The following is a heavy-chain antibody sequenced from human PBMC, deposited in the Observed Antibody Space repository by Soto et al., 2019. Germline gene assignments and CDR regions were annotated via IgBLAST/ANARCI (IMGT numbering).Heavy chain of an antibody. Sequence: GSLRLSCAASGFTFSDYGMHWVRQAPGKGLEWVAVIWYDGNDKYYADSVKGRFSISRDNSKNTLYMEMNSLRAEDTAVYYCARERGGVVIRNWLDPWGQGTLVTVSS. CDR3: ARERGGVVIRNWLDP. CDR1: GFTFSDYG. CDR2: IWYDGNDK. V-gene: IGHV3-33*01. D-gene: IGHD3-3*01. J-gene: IGHJ5*02.